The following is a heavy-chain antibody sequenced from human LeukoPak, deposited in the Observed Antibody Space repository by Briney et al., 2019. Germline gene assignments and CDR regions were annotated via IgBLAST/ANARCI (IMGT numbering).Heavy chain of an antibody. Sequence: ASVKVSCKASGYTFTGYYMHWVRQAPGQGLEWMGRINPNSGGTNYAQKFQGRVTMTRETSISTAYMELSRLRSDDTAVYYCAGFTAMVPDYFDYWGQGTLVTVSS. J-gene: IGHJ4*02. D-gene: IGHD5-18*01. CDR3: AGFTAMVPDYFDY. CDR2: INPNSGGT. CDR1: GYTFTGYY. V-gene: IGHV1-2*06.